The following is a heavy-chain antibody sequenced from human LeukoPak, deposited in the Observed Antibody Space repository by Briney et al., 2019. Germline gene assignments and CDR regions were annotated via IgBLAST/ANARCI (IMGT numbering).Heavy chain of an antibody. CDR2: ISGSGGST. CDR1: GFTFSSYA. D-gene: IGHD3-3*01. J-gene: IGHJ4*02. V-gene: IGHV3-23*01. CDR3: AKLGNDFWSGYTNYFDY. Sequence: GGSLRLSCAASGFTFSSYAMSWVRQAPGKGLEWVSAISGSGGSTYYADSVKGRFTISRDNSKNTLYLQMNSLRAEDTAVYYCAKLGNDFWSGYTNYFDYWGQGTLVTVSS.